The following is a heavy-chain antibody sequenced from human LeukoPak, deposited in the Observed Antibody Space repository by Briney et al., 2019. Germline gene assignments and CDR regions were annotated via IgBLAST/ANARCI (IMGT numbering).Heavy chain of an antibody. CDR2: IWYDGSNK. CDR1: GFTFSSYG. V-gene: IGHV3-33*01. D-gene: IGHD3-10*01. Sequence: GGSLRLSCAASGFTFSSYGMHWVRQAPGKGLEWVAVIWYDGSNKYYADSVKGRFTISRDNSKNTLYLQMNSLRAEDTAVYYCARDRCYYGSGSYNLDYWGQGTLVTVSS. J-gene: IGHJ4*02. CDR3: ARDRCYYGSGSYNLDY.